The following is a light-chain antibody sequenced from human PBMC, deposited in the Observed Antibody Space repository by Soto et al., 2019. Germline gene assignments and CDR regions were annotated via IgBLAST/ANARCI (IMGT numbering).Light chain of an antibody. CDR3: QTWGTGFRV. CDR1: GGHSSYA. V-gene: IGLV4-69*01. Sequence: QLVLTQSPSASASLGASVKLTCTLSGGHSSYAIAWHQQQPEKGPRYLMNLNSDGSHSKGDGIPDRFSGSSSGAERYLTISSLQSEDEADYYCQTWGTGFRVFGGGTKVTVL. J-gene: IGLJ3*02. CDR2: LNSDGSH.